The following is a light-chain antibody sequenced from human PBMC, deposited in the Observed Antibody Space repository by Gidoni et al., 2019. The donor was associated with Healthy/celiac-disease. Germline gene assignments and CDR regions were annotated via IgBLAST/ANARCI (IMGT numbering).Light chain of an antibody. J-gene: IGKJ1*01. CDR1: KSVSSN. CDR2: GAS. Sequence: EIVMTQSPATLSVPPGERATLSCRASKSVSSNLAWNQQKPGQAPRLIIYGASTRATGIPARLGGSGYGTELPLTVSSLQSVDFAVYYCQTDNHWPSFGQGTKVEIK. CDR3: QTDNHWPS. V-gene: IGKV3-15*01.